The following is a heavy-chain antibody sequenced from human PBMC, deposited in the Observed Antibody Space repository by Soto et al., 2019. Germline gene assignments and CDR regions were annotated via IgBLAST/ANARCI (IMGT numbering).Heavy chain of an antibody. J-gene: IGHJ3*02. CDR2: ISGSGGST. V-gene: IGHV3-23*01. CDR3: AKDFCSGGSCYDAFDI. CDR1: GFTFSSYA. D-gene: IGHD2-15*01. Sequence: GGSLRLSCAASGFTFSSYAMSWVRQPPGKGLEWVSAISGSGGSTYYADSVKGRFTISRDNSKNMLYLQMNSLRAEDTAVYYCAKDFCSGGSCYDAFDIWGQGTMVTVSS.